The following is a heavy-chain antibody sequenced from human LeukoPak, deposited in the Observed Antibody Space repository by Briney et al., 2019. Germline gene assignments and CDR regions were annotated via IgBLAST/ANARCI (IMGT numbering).Heavy chain of an antibody. CDR3: ARDGFPICTNGVCYDYYYYMDV. D-gene: IGHD2-8*01. Sequence: SETLSLTCTVSGYSISSGYYWGWIRQPPGKGLEWIGSIYHSGSTYYNPSLKSRVTISVDTSKNQFSLKLSSVTAADTAVYYCARDGFPICTNGVCYDYYYYMDVWGKGTTVTVSS. CDR1: GYSISSGYY. J-gene: IGHJ6*03. CDR2: IYHSGST. V-gene: IGHV4-38-2*02.